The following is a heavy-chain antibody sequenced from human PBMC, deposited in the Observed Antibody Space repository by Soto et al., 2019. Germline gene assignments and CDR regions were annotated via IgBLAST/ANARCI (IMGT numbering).Heavy chain of an antibody. CDR3: ISKVTTSFDY. CDR2: IIPILGIA. CDR1: GGTFSSYT. V-gene: IGHV1-69*02. Sequence: SLKVSCKASGGTFSSYTISWARQAPGQGLEWMGRIIPILGIANYAQKFQGRVTITADKSTSTAYMELSSLRSEDTAVYYCISKVTTSFDYWGQGTLVTVSS. D-gene: IGHD4-17*01. J-gene: IGHJ4*02.